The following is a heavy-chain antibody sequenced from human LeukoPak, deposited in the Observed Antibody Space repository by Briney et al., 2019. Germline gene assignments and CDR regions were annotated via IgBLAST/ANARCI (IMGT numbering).Heavy chain of an antibody. Sequence: SETLSLTCTVSGGSISSYYWSWIRQPAGKGLEWIGRIYHSGSTSYNPSLKSRVTISVDTSKNQFSLKLSSVTAADTAVYYCARGPFVGATYYFDSWGQGTLVTVSS. V-gene: IGHV4-4*07. D-gene: IGHD1-26*01. CDR3: ARGPFVGATYYFDS. CDR2: IYHSGST. CDR1: GGSISSYY. J-gene: IGHJ4*02.